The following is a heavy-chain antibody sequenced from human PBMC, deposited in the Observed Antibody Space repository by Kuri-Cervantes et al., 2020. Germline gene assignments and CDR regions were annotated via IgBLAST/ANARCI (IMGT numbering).Heavy chain of an antibody. D-gene: IGHD3-3*02. CDR2: ISYDGSNK. V-gene: IGHV3-30*03. Sequence: LSLTCAASGFTFSSYGMHWVRQTPSKGLEWVAVISYDGSNKYYADSVKGRFTISRDNSKNTLYLQMNSLRAEDTAVYYCARELASLNAFDIWGQGTMVTVSS. J-gene: IGHJ3*02. CDR3: ARELASLNAFDI. CDR1: GFTFSSYG.